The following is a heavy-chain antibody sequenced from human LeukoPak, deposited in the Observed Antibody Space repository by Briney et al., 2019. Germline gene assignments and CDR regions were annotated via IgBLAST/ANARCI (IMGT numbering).Heavy chain of an antibody. CDR1: GYTFTGYY. D-gene: IGHD6-19*01. V-gene: IGHV1-2*02. Sequence: ASVKVSCKASGYTFTGYYMHWVRQAPGQGLEWMGWINPNSGGTNYAQKFQGRVTMTRDTSISTAYMELSRLRSDDTAVYYCARAKARIAVAGTVGYWGQGTLVTVSS. CDR2: INPNSGGT. CDR3: ARAKARIAVAGTVGY. J-gene: IGHJ4*02.